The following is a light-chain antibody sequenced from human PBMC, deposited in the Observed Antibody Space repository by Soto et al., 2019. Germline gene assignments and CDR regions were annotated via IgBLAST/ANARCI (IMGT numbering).Light chain of an antibody. CDR2: DVS. CDR3: SSYAGSNNLV. CDR1: SSDVGSSKY. J-gene: IGLJ3*02. V-gene: IGLV2-8*01. Sequence: QSALTQPASVSGSPGQSITISCIGSSSDVGSSKYVSWYQQHPGEAPKLIIYDVSKRPSGVPDRFSGSKSGNTASLTVSGLQAEDEADYYCSSYAGSNNLVFGGGTQLTVL.